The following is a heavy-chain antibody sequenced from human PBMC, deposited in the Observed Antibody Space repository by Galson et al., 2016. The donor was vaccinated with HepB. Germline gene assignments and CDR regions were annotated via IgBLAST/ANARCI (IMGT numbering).Heavy chain of an antibody. V-gene: IGHV3-23*01. D-gene: IGHD2-21*01. J-gene: IGHJ4*01. Sequence: SLRLSCAASGFTFSNFAMSWVRQAPGKGLEWVSAISGSGGRTYYADSVTGRFTISRDNSKNTVFLQMNSLRAEDTAIYYCAKDPDSDPQKQFHNDWWGQGTLVTVSS. CDR1: GFTFSNFA. CDR3: AKDPDSDPQKQFHNDW. CDR2: ISGSGGRT.